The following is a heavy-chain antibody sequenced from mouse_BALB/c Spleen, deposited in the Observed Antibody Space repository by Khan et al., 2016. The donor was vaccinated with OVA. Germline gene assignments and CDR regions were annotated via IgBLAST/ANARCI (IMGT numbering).Heavy chain of an antibody. Sequence: QVQLKESGPGLLQPSQSLSITCTVSGFSLNTYSIHWVRQSPGKGLEWLGVIWSAGSTDYNAAFMSRLSINKDNSKSQVFFKMNSLQSNDTTIYXSAIRGDDYGRGAWFVYWGQGTLVTVSA. D-gene: IGHD2-4*01. CDR3: AIRGDDYGRGAWFVY. CDR2: IWSAGST. J-gene: IGHJ3*01. V-gene: IGHV2-2*02. CDR1: GFSLNTYS.